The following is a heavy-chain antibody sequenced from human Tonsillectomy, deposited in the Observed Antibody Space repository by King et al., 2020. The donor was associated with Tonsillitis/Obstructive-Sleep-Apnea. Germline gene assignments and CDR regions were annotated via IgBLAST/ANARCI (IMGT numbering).Heavy chain of an antibody. V-gene: IGHV3-21*01. CDR1: GYTFSSDT. D-gene: IGHD6-13*01. Sequence: VQLVESGGGLVKPGGSLRLSCAASGYTFSSDTLNWVRQAPGKGLEWVSAITGGGTYIYYADSVKGRYTLSRDNAKNSVYLQMNSLRAEDTAVYYCAREFGAAAGTGYWGQGTLVTVSS. J-gene: IGHJ4*02. CDR2: ITGGGTYI. CDR3: AREFGAAAGTGY.